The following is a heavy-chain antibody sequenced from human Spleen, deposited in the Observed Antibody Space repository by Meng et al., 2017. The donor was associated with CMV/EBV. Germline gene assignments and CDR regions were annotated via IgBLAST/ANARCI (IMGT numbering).Heavy chain of an antibody. J-gene: IGHJ4*02. CDR2: INQDGSEK. CDR3: ARGTQGYYYDSSGYPAD. D-gene: IGHD3-22*01. Sequence: GGSLRLSCAASGFTFSSYWMSWVRQAPGKGLEWAANINQDGSEKYYVDSVKGRFTISRDNAKNSLYLQMSSLRGDDTAVYYCARGTQGYYYDSSGYPADWGQGTLVTVSS. V-gene: IGHV3-7*01. CDR1: GFTFSSYW.